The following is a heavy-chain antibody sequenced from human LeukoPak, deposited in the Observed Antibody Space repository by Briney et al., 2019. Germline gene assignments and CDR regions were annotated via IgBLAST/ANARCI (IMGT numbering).Heavy chain of an antibody. CDR3: ARDSSSYGVGYFDY. J-gene: IGHJ4*02. D-gene: IGHD3-16*01. CDR1: GFTFSRYW. Sequence: GGSLRLSCAASGFTFSRYWMNWVRQAPGKGLVWVSRIKNDGSSTTYADFVKGRFALSRDNAKNTLYLQINSLRADDTAVYYCARDSSSYGVGYFDYWGQGTLVTASS. CDR2: IKNDGSST. V-gene: IGHV3-74*01.